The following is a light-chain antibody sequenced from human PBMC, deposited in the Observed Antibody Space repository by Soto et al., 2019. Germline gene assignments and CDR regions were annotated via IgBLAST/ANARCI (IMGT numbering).Light chain of an antibody. CDR2: DAF. CDR3: QQGHNIPLS. CDR1: HSISNI. Sequence: DIQMTQSPSSLSASVGDSVTISCRASHSISNILHWYQQKPGKAPKPLIYDAFSLQSGVPSRSSGGGSGTVFTLTISSLQPEDFATYDCQQGHNIPLSFGGGTKVE. J-gene: IGKJ4*01. V-gene: IGKV1-39*01.